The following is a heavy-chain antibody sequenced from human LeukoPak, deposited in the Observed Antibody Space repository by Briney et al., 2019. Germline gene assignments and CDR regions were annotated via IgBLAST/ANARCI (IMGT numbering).Heavy chain of an antibody. CDR3: AKGYSRYGSGSHGDY. CDR1: GFTFSSYA. J-gene: IGHJ4*02. Sequence: GGSLRLSCAASGFTFSSYAMSWVRQAPGKGLEWVSAISGSGGSTYYADSVKGRFTISRDNSKSTLYLQMNSLRAEDTAVYYCAKGYSRYGSGSHGDYWGQGTLVTVSS. V-gene: IGHV3-23*01. D-gene: IGHD3-10*01. CDR2: ISGSGGST.